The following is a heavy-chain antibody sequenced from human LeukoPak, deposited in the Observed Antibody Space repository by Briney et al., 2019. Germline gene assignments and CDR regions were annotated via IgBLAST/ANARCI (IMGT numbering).Heavy chain of an antibody. V-gene: IGHV4-59*01. CDR1: GGSISNYY. CDR2: FYYSGRT. Sequence: SETLSLTCTISGGSISNYYWTWIRQPPGKGLEWIGFFYYSGRTNYNPSLKSRISISVDTSKNQFSLKLSSVTAADTAVYYCARDRRFPDSFDIWGQGTMVTVSS. D-gene: IGHD3-10*01. J-gene: IGHJ3*02. CDR3: ARDRRFPDSFDI.